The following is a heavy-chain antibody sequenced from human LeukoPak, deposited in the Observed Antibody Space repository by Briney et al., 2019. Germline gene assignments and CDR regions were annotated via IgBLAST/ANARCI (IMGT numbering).Heavy chain of an antibody. J-gene: IGHJ4*02. CDR3: ARDYYDNSGYYSHSGGY. CDR1: GFTFSSYW. D-gene: IGHD3-22*01. Sequence: PGGSLRLSCAASGFTFSSYWMHWVRQAPGKGLVWVSRINSDGSSTSYADSVKGRFTISRDNAKNTLYLQMNSLRAEDTAVYYCARDYYDNSGYYSHSGGYWGQGTLVTVSS. V-gene: IGHV3-74*01. CDR2: INSDGSST.